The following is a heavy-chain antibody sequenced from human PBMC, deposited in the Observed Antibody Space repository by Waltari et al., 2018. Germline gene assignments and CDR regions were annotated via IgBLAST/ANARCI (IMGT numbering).Heavy chain of an antibody. J-gene: IGHJ5*02. Sequence: QVQLQESGPGLVKPSETLSLTCTVSGGSLSSHFWSWIRQPPGQGLELIGYIYYSVSTNYNPSLKSRVTISVDTSKNQFSLKLSSVTAADTAVYYCARWQWDQGSGWFDPWGQGTLVTVSS. D-gene: IGHD1-26*01. CDR1: GGSLSSHF. CDR2: IYYSVST. V-gene: IGHV4-59*11. CDR3: ARWQWDQGSGWFDP.